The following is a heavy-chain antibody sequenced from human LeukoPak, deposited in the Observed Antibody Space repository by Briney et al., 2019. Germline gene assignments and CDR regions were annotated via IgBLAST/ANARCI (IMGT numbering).Heavy chain of an antibody. J-gene: IGHJ6*03. CDR1: GGSFSGYY. CDR2: INDSGRT. V-gene: IGHV4-34*01. CDR3: ARDPAVTYGSGDYYYYMDV. D-gene: IGHD3-10*01. Sequence: PSETLSLTGAVYGGSFSGYYWSWIRQAPGKGLEWIGEINDSGRTNYNPSLKGRVTMSVDTSKNQFSLQLISVTPEDTAVYYCARDPAVTYGSGDYYYYMDVWGNGTRVTVSS.